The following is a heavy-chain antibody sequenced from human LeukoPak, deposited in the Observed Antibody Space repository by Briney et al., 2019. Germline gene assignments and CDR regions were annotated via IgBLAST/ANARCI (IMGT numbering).Heavy chain of an antibody. J-gene: IGHJ4*02. CDR3: ARSSSWSSAHPDY. CDR2: ISSSGSTI. D-gene: IGHD6-13*01. Sequence: GGSLRLSCAASGFTFSDYYMSWIRQAPGKGLEWVSYISSSGSTIYYADSVKGRFTISRDNAKNSLYLQMNSLRAEDTAVYYCARSSSWSSAHPDYWGQETLVTVSS. CDR1: GFTFSDYY. V-gene: IGHV3-11*01.